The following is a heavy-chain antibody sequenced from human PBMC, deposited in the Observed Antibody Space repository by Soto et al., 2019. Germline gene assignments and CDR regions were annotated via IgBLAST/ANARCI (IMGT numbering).Heavy chain of an antibody. CDR3: AKDRIEYSGYGSDY. CDR1: GLTFSSYG. Sequence: GSLRLSCAASGLTFSSYGMHWVRQAPGKGLEWVAVISYDGSNKYYADSVKGRITISRNNSKNTLYLQMNSLRAEDTAVYYCAKDRIEYSGYGSDYWGQGTLVTVSS. CDR2: ISYDGSNK. V-gene: IGHV3-30*18. J-gene: IGHJ4*02. D-gene: IGHD5-12*01.